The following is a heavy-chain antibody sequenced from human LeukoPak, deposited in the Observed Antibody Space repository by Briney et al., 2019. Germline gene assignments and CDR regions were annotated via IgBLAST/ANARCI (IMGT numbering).Heavy chain of an antibody. CDR3: ARASGVDAFDI. V-gene: IGHV4-59*08. D-gene: IGHD2-15*01. J-gene: IGHJ3*02. CDR2: IYYSGST. CDR1: GGSISSYY. Sequence: SETLSLTCTVSGGSISSYYWSWIRQPPGKGLEWIGYIYYSGSTNYNPSLKSRVTISVDTSKNQFSLKLSSVTAADTAVYYCARASGVDAFDIWGQGTMVTVSS.